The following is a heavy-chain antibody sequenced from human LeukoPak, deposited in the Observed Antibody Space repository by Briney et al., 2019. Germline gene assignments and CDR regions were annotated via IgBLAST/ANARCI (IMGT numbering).Heavy chain of an antibody. Sequence: SETLSLTCTVSGGSISSYYWSWIRQPPGKGLEWIGYIYYSGSTNYNPSLKSRVTISVDTSKNQFSLKLSSVTAADTAVYYCARLPYYYGMDVWGQGTTVAVSS. J-gene: IGHJ6*02. CDR1: GGSISSYY. CDR3: ARLPYYYGMDV. V-gene: IGHV4-59*08. CDR2: IYYSGST.